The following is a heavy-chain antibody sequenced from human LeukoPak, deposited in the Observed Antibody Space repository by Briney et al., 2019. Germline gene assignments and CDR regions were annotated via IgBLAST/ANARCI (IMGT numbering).Heavy chain of an antibody. D-gene: IGHD3-3*01. CDR2: ISSSGST. Sequence: PSETLSLTCTVSGDSISSGDYYWSWIRQPAGKGLEWIGRISSSGSTNYNPSLKSRVTISVDTSKNQFSLKLSSVTAADTAVYYCARRRESGAFDIWGQGTMVTVSS. J-gene: IGHJ3*02. CDR1: GDSISSGDYY. CDR3: ARRRESGAFDI. V-gene: IGHV4-61*02.